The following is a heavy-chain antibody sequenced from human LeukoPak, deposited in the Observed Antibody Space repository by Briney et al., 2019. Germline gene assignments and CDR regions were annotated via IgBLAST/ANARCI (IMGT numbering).Heavy chain of an antibody. CDR1: GFTFSDYY. CDR3: ARVIAAAGVIYYFDY. J-gene: IGHJ4*02. D-gene: IGHD6-13*01. Sequence: GGSLRLSCAASGFTFSDYYMSWIRQAPGKGLEWVSYISSSSYTNYADSVKGRFTISRDNAKNSLYLQMNSLRAEDTAGYYCARVIAAAGVIYYFDYWGQGTLVTVSS. V-gene: IGHV3-11*06. CDR2: ISSSSYT.